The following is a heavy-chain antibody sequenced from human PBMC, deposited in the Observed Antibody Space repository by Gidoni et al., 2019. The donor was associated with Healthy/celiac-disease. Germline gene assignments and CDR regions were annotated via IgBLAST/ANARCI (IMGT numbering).Heavy chain of an antibody. D-gene: IGHD2-2*02. CDR1: GFTFSSYA. J-gene: IGHJ5*02. Sequence: VQLVESGGCVVQPGRSLRLSCAASGFTFSSYAMHWVRQAPGKGREWVAVISYDGSNKYYADSVKGRFTISRDNSKNTLYLQMNSLRAEDTAVYYCARGGYCSSTSCYKERGFDPWGQGTLVTVSS. V-gene: IGHV3-30-3*01. CDR3: ARGGYCSSTSCYKERGFDP. CDR2: ISYDGSNK.